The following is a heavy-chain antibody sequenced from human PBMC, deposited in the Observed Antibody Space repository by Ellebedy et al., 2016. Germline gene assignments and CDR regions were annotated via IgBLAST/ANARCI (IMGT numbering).Heavy chain of an antibody. CDR1: GASISSTSHY. Sequence: SETLSPTXPLLGASISSTSHYWSWTRQPPGKGLEWIGEINHSGSTNYNPSLKSRVTISVDTSKNQFSLKLSSVTAADTAVYYCACRSGRHYYYYYYMDVWGKGTTVTVSS. V-gene: IGHV4-39*07. CDR2: INHSGST. CDR3: ACRSGRHYYYYYYMDV. D-gene: IGHD3-10*01. J-gene: IGHJ6*03.